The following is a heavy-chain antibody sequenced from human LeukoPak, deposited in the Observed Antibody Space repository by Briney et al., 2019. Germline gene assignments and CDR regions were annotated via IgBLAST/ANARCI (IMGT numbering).Heavy chain of an antibody. CDR3: ARGRYSSGWYHDF. D-gene: IGHD6-19*01. Sequence: GGSLRLSCAASGFTFSRHPTHWVRQAPGKGLEWVANIKHDGTETKYVDSVKGRFTISRDNAKNSLYLQMNSLRAEDTAVYFCARGRYSSGWYHDFWGQGALVTVSS. J-gene: IGHJ4*02. CDR2: IKHDGTET. V-gene: IGHV3-7*04. CDR1: GFTFSRHP.